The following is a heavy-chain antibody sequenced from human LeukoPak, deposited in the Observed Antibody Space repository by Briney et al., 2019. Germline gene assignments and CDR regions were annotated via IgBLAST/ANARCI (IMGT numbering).Heavy chain of an antibody. V-gene: IGHV1-2*06. Sequence: ASVKVSCKASGYTFTGYSVHWVRQAPGQGLEWMGRINPNSGATDYAQKFQGRVTMARDTSISTAYMELSRLRSDDTAVYYCASRITYSYGFDYWGQGTLVTVSS. CDR2: INPNSGAT. J-gene: IGHJ4*02. D-gene: IGHD5-18*01. CDR1: GYTFTGYS. CDR3: ASRITYSYGFDY.